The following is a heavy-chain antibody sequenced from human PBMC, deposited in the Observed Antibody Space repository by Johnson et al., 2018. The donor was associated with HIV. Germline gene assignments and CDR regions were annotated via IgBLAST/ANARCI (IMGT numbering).Heavy chain of an antibody. CDR3: AKDLVSAAAGTRNAFDI. Sequence: QVQLVESGGGLQQPGGSLRLSCAASGFTFSYYDMYWVRQAPGKGLEWVAFIRYDGSNKYYGDSVKGRFTISRDNAKNSLYLQINSVRAEDTAVYYCAKDLVSAAAGTRNAFDIWGQGTMVTVSS. J-gene: IGHJ3*02. CDR2: IRYDGSNK. V-gene: IGHV3-30*02. CDR1: GFTFSYYD. D-gene: IGHD6-13*01.